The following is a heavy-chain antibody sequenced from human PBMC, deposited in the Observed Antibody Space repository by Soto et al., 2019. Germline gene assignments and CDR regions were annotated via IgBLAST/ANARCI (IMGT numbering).Heavy chain of an antibody. CDR1: GFTFSSYS. CDR3: ARVITSSGWYEDY. Sequence: GGSLRLSCAASGFTFSSYSMNWVRQAPGKGLEWVSYIGVSSSSIYYADSAKGRFTISRDNAKNSLYLQMNSLRAEDTAVYYCARVITSSGWYEDYWGQGTLVTVS. CDR2: IGVSSSSI. J-gene: IGHJ4*02. V-gene: IGHV3-48*01. D-gene: IGHD6-19*01.